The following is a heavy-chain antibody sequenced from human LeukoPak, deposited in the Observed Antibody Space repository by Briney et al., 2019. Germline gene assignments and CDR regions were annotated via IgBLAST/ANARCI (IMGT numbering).Heavy chain of an antibody. Sequence: PGGSLRLSCADSGFTFSSYGMHWVRQAPGKGLEWVAVISYDGSNKYYADSVKGRFTISRDNSKNTLYLQMNSLRAEDTAVYYCAKQGEYYDILTGYHFLAFFDYWGQGTLVTVSS. CDR1: GFTFSSYG. V-gene: IGHV3-30*18. J-gene: IGHJ4*02. D-gene: IGHD3-9*01. CDR2: ISYDGSNK. CDR3: AKQGEYYDILTGYHFLAFFDY.